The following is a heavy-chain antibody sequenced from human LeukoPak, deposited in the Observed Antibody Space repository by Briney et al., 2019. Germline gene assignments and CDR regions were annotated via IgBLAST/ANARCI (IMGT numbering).Heavy chain of an antibody. D-gene: IGHD2-15*01. CDR3: AKRDCSGVSCYSRAIGH. CDR2: IRYDGSNK. V-gene: IGHV3-30*02. Sequence: GGSLRLSCAASGFTFSSYGMHWVRQAPGKGLEWVAFIRYDGSNKYYADSVKGRFTISRDNPKDTLYLQMNSLRAEDTAVYYCAKRDCSGVSCYSRAIGHWGQGTLVTVSS. CDR1: GFTFSSYG. J-gene: IGHJ4*02.